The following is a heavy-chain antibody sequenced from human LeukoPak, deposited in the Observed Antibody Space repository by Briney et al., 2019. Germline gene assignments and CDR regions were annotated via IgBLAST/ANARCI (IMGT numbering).Heavy chain of an antibody. CDR3: ARGGPVLRYFDWLVYFDY. D-gene: IGHD3-9*01. V-gene: IGHV3-7*01. CDR2: IKQDGSEK. Sequence: GGSLRLSCAASGFTFSSYWMSWVRQAPGKGLEWVANIKQDGSEKYYVDSVKGRFTISRDNAKNSLYLQTNSLRAEDTAVYYCARGGPVLRYFDWLVYFDYWGQGTLVTVSS. J-gene: IGHJ4*02. CDR1: GFTFSSYW.